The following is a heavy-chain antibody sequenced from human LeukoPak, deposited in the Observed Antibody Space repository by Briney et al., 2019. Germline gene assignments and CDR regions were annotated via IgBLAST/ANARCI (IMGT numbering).Heavy chain of an antibody. J-gene: IGHJ4*02. CDR2: IGTAGDT. V-gene: IGHV3-13*01. D-gene: IGHD4-23*01. Sequence: GGSLRLSCAAPGFTFSSYDMHWVRQATGKGLERVSAIGTAGDTYYPGSVKGRFTISRENAKNSLYLQMNSLRAGDTAVYYCARASTPYYGGNPYFDYWGQGTLVTVSS. CDR1: GFTFSSYD. CDR3: ARASTPYYGGNPYFDY.